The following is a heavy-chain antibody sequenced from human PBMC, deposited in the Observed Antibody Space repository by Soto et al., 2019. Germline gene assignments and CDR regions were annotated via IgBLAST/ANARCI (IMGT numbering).Heavy chain of an antibody. CDR3: AHLLFDIVATDTLFDY. CDR2: IYWDDDK. V-gene: IGHV2-5*02. J-gene: IGHJ4*02. CDR1: GFSLSTSGVG. D-gene: IGHD5-12*01. Sequence: SGPTLVNPTQTLTLTCTFSGFSLSTSGVGVGWIRQPPGKALEWLALIYWDDDKRYSPSLKSRLTITKDTSKNQVVLTMTNMDPVDTATYYFAHLLFDIVATDTLFDYWGQGTLVTVSS.